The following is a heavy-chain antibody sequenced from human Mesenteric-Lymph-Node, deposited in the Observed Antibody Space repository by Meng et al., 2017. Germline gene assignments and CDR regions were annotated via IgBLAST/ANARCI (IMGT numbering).Heavy chain of an antibody. V-gene: IGHV4-39*07. CDR3: ARHSPFRIAVAGTSLYYYYGMDV. Sequence: SETLSLTCTVSGGSISSSSYYWGWIRQPPGKGLEWIGSIYYSGSTYYNPSLKSRVTISVDTSKNQFSLKLSSVTAADTAAYYCARHSPFRIAVAGTSLYYYYGMDVWGQGTTVTVSS. D-gene: IGHD6-19*01. CDR1: GGSISSSSYY. J-gene: IGHJ6*02. CDR2: IYYSGST.